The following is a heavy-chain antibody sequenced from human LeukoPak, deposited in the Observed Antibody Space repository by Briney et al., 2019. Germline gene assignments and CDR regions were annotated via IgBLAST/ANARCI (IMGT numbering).Heavy chain of an antibody. V-gene: IGHV6-1*01. CDR3: ARGTATASYPINWFDP. J-gene: IGHJ5*02. CDR1: GDIVSSNSAA. CDR2: TYYRSKWYN. Sequence: TLSLTCAISGDIVSSNSAAWNWIRQSPSRGLEWLGRTYYRSKWYNDYAISVKSRITINPDISKNQFSLHLNSVTPGDTAVYYCARGTATASYPINWFDPWGQGILVTVSS. D-gene: IGHD1-14*01.